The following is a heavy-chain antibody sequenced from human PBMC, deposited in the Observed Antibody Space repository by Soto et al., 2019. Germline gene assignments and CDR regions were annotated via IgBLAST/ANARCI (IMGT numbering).Heavy chain of an antibody. CDR2: ISGSGVST. CDR3: AKDYPYDSPLYKRFDY. CDR1: GFTFSSYA. Sequence: PGGSLRLSCAASGFTFSSYAMSWVRQAPGKGLEWVSAISGSGVSTHYADSVKGRFTISRDNSKNTLYLQMNSPRADDTAVYYCAKDYPYDSPLYKRFDYWGQGTLVTVSS. J-gene: IGHJ4*02. D-gene: IGHD3-22*01. V-gene: IGHV3-23*01.